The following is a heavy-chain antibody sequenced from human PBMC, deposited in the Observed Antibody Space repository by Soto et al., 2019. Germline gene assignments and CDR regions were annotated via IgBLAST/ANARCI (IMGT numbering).Heavy chain of an antibody. CDR3: ARASDSSRSWFDX. D-gene: IGHD3-22*01. J-gene: IGHJ5*02. Sequence: SETLSLTCTVSGGSISGYYWSWIRQPPGKGLEWIGCIYYSGSTNYNPSLMSRVTISVDTSKKHFSLKLSSVTAADTAVYYCARASDSSRSWFDXWGQGTLVTVSS. CDR2: IYYSGST. CDR1: GGSISGYY. V-gene: IGHV4-59*01.